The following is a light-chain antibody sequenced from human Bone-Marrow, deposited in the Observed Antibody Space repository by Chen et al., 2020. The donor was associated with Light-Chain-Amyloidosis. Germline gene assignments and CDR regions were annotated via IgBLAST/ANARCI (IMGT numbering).Light chain of an antibody. J-gene: IGLJ3*02. CDR2: DDS. V-gene: IGLV3-21*02. CDR3: QVWDRSSDRPV. CDR1: NIGSTS. Sequence: SYVLTQPSSVSVAPGQTATIACGGNNIGSTSVHWYQQTPGQAPLLVVYDDSDRPSGIPERSSGSNAGNPATLTISRVEAGDEADYYCQVWDRSSDRPVFGGGTKLTVL.